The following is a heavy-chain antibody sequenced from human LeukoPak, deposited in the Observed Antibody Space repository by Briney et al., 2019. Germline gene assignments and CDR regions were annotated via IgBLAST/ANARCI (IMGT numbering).Heavy chain of an antibody. CDR3: TRVDYDGAPRRNY. D-gene: IGHD4-23*01. CDR2: IRSKTYGGTT. J-gene: IGHJ4*02. Sequence: GGSLRLSCTASGFTFGDYALSWFRQAPGKGLEWVSFIRSKTYGGTTQYAASVKGRFNTSRDDSKSIAYLQMNSLKIEDTAVYYCTRVDYDGAPRRNYWGREPWSPSPQ. CDR1: GFTFGDYA. V-gene: IGHV3-49*03.